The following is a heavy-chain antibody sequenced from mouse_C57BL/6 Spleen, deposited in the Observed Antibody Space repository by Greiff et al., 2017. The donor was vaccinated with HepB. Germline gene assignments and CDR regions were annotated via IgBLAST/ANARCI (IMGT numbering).Heavy chain of an antibody. Sequence: VQLQQSGTVLARPGASVKMSCKTSGYTFTSYWMHWVKQRPGQGLEWIGAIYPGNSDTSYNQKFKGKAKLTAVTSASTAYMELSSLTNEDSAVYYCTRYYSNRGVYAMDYWGQGTSVTVSS. V-gene: IGHV1-5*01. J-gene: IGHJ4*01. D-gene: IGHD2-5*01. CDR1: GYTFTSYW. CDR2: IYPGNSDT. CDR3: TRYYSNRGVYAMDY.